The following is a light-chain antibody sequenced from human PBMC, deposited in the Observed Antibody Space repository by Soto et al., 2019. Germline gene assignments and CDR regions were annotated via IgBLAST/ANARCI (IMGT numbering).Light chain of an antibody. CDR2: NTS. V-gene: IGLV7-46*01. Sequence: QAVVTQEPSLTVSPGGTVTLTCGSSTGTVTSGHYPYWFHQKPGQAPRTLVYNTSNRHSWTPARFSGSLLGGKAALTLSGAQPEDEAEYYCLLSYSPTRLFGGGTKLTVL. CDR1: TGTVTSGHY. J-gene: IGLJ3*02. CDR3: LLSYSPTRL.